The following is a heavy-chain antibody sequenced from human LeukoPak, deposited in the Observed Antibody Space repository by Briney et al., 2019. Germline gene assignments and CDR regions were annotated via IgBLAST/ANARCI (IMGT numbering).Heavy chain of an antibody. CDR1: GGSISGYH. V-gene: IGHV4-59*08. Sequence: SETLSLTCSVSGGSISGYHWNWIRQSPGKGLQWIANIFYTGNADYNPSLRSRVAISLDTSKNKVSLILTSVTAADTAIYYCARRTYCSGGRCYGEYWFDPWGPGILATVSS. CDR3: ARRTYCSGGRCYGEYWFDP. J-gene: IGHJ5*02. D-gene: IGHD2-15*01. CDR2: IFYTGNA.